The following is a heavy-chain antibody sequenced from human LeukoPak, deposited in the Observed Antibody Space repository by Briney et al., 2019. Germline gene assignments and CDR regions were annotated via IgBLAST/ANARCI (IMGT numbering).Heavy chain of an antibody. D-gene: IGHD5-18*01. CDR1: GYTFTSYY. CDR3: ARDGGRGYSYDSGDFDY. CDR2: INPNSGGS. J-gene: IGHJ4*02. Sequence: GASVRVSCKTSGYTFTSYYIHWVRQAPGQGLEWMGWINPNSGGSKYAQKFQDRVTMTRDTSLTTAYMDLSRLGSDDTAVYYCARDGGRGYSYDSGDFDYWGQGTLVTVPS. V-gene: IGHV1-2*02.